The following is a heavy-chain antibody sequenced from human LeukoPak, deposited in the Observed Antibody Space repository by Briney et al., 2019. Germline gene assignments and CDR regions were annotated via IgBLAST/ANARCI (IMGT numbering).Heavy chain of an antibody. D-gene: IGHD1-26*01. CDR2: IIPIFGTA. CDR3: ASPHSGSYYSHLPLDY. V-gene: IGHV1-69*13. CDR1: GGTFSSYA. J-gene: IGHJ4*02. Sequence: SVKVSCKASGGTFSSYAISWVRQAPGQGLEWMGGIIPIFGTANYAQKFQGRVTITADESTSTAYMELSSLRSEDTAVYYCASPHSGSYYSHLPLDYWGQGTLVTVSS.